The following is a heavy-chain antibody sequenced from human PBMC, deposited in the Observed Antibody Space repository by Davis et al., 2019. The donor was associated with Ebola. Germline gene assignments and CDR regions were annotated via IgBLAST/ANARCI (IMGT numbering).Heavy chain of an antibody. J-gene: IGHJ4*02. CDR3: ARHQGAYYSDY. CDR1: GGSISSYY. D-gene: IGHD3-10*01. CDR2: IDYSGST. Sequence: MPSETLSLTCTVSGGSISSYYWSWIRQSPGKGLEWIGYIDYSGSTNYNPSLKSRVTISVDTSKNQFSLKVSSVTAADTAMYYCARHQGAYYSDYWGQGTLVTVSP. V-gene: IGHV4-59*08.